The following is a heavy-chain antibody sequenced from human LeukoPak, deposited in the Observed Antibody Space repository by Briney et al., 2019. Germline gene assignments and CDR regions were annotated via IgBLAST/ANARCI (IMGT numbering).Heavy chain of an antibody. Sequence: SETLSLTCTVSGGSISSSSYYWGWIRQPPGKGLEWIGSIYYSGSAYYNPSLKSRVTISVDTSKNQFSLKLSSVTAADTAAYYCASSPYGDYVDYWGQGTLVTVSS. D-gene: IGHD4-17*01. V-gene: IGHV4-39*01. CDR2: IYYSGSA. CDR3: ASSPYGDYVDY. CDR1: GGSISSSSYY. J-gene: IGHJ4*02.